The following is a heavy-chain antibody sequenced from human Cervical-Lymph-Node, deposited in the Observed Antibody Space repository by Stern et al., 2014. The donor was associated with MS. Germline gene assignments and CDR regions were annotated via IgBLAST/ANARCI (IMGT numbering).Heavy chain of an antibody. CDR2: ICWNGGSI. J-gene: IGHJ4*02. D-gene: IGHD6-13*01. Sequence: EVQLMESGGGLVQPGRSLRLSCAASGFTFDDYAMHWVRPAPGKGLEWVSGICWNGGSIGYADVVKGRFTISRDNAKNSLYLKMNSLRAEDTALYYCAKVKQYTSSWYLGNYFDYWGQGTLVTVSS. V-gene: IGHV3-9*01. CDR3: AKVKQYTSSWYLGNYFDY. CDR1: GFTFDDYA.